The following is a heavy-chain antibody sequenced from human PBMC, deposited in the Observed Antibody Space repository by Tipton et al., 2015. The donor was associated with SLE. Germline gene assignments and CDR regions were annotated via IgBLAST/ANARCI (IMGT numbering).Heavy chain of an antibody. J-gene: IGHJ1*01. CDR3: ARGGPYYYGSGSSPAEYFQY. D-gene: IGHD3-10*01. V-gene: IGHV3-48*03. CDR2: ISSSGNTI. Sequence: GSLRLSCAASGFTFSSYEMNWVRQAPGKGLEWVSYISSSGNTIYYADSVKGRFTISVDTSKNQFSLKLSSVTAADTAVYYCARGGPYYYGSGSSPAEYFQYWGQGTLVTVSS. CDR1: GFTFSSYE.